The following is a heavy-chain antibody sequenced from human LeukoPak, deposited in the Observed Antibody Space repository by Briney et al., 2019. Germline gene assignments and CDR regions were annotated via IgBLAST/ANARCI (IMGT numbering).Heavy chain of an antibody. CDR1: GFTFSSYG. CDR3: AKYYGDDPDYYYYMDV. J-gene: IGHJ6*03. CDR2: ISGSGYST. D-gene: IGHD4-17*01. V-gene: IGHV3-23*01. Sequence: GGSLRLSCAASGFTFSSYGMSWVRQAPGKGLEWVSAISGSGYSTYYADSVKGRFTISRDNSKNTLYLQMNSLRAEDTAVYYCAKYYGDDPDYYYYMDVWGKGTTVTISS.